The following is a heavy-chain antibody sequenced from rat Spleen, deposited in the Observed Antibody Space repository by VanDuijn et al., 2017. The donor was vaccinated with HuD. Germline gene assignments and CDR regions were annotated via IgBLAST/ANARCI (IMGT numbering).Heavy chain of an antibody. CDR2: INSAGST. Sequence: EVQLQESGPGLVKPSQSLSLTCSVTGYSITSSYRWNWIRKFPGNKLEWMGYINSAGSTNYNPSLKSPISITRDTSKNQFFLQVNSVTTEDTATYYCAKGGYNNYWYFDFWGPGTMVAVSS. CDR1: GYSITSSYR. V-gene: IGHV3-3*01. J-gene: IGHJ1*01. CDR3: AKGGYNNYWYFDF. D-gene: IGHD1-4*01.